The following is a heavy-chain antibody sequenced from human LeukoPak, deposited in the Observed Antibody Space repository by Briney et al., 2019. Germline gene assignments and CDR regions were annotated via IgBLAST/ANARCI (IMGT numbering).Heavy chain of an antibody. Sequence: GESLKIPCKGSGNSFTSYWIGWVRQMPGKGLEWMGNIYPGDSDTRYSPSFQGQVTISADKSISTAYLQWSSLKASDTAMYYCARAEWSGGAHYYMDVWGKGTTVTVSS. CDR3: ARAEWSGGAHYYMDV. J-gene: IGHJ6*03. CDR1: GNSFTSYW. D-gene: IGHD3-3*01. CDR2: IYPGDSDT. V-gene: IGHV5-51*01.